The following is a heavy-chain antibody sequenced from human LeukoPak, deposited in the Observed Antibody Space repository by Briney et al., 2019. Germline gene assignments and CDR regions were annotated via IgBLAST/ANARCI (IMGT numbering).Heavy chain of an antibody. CDR3: ARVGGLRLGELSFDY. D-gene: IGHD3-16*02. J-gene: IGHJ4*02. CDR2: ISSSGSTI. Sequence: PGGSLRLSSAASGFTSTSYEMNWVRQAPGPGLEGGSYISSSGSTIYYADSVKGRSTISRDNAKNSLYLQMNSLRAEDTAVYYCARVGGLRLGELSFDYWGQGTLVTVSS. CDR1: GFTSTSYE. V-gene: IGHV3-48*03.